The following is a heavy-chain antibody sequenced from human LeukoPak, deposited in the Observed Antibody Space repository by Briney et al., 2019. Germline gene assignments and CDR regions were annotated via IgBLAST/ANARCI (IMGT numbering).Heavy chain of an antibody. CDR1: GESLSGQY. J-gene: IGHJ4*02. CDR2: INHSGST. Sequence: PSETLSLTCGVYGESLSGQYWSWIRQPPGKGLEWIGEINHSGSTNYNPSLKSRVTISVDTSKNQFSLKLSSVTAADTAVYYCARLLPRYDYVWGSYRPKGDYFDYWGQGTLVTVSS. CDR3: ARLLPRYDYVWGSYRPKGDYFDY. V-gene: IGHV4-34*01. D-gene: IGHD3-16*02.